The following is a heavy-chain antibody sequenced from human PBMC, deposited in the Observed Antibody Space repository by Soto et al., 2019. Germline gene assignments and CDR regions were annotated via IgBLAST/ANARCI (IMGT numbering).Heavy chain of an antibody. CDR2: INHSGST. D-gene: IGHD3-22*01. CDR3: ARADYYDSSGYQGALDI. V-gene: IGHV4-34*01. J-gene: IGHJ3*02. Sequence: SETLSLTCAVYGGSFSGYYWSWIRQPPGKGLEWIGEINHSGSTNYNPSLKSRVTISVDTSKNQFSLKLSSVTAADTAVYYCARADYYDSSGYQGALDIWGQGTMVTVSS. CDR1: GGSFSGYY.